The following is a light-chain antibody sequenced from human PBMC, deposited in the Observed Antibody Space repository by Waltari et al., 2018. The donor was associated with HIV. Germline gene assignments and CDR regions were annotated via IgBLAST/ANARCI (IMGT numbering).Light chain of an antibody. J-gene: IGKJ4*01. CDR2: AAS. CDR1: QSISFY. V-gene: IGKV1-39*01. CDR3: QQSFSAPLT. Sequence: DIQMTQSPSSLSASVGDRVTIACRASQSISFYLNWYQQRPGKAPKLLIYAASSLQSGVPSTFSGSGSGTDFTLTISSLQPEDFATYYCQQSFSAPLTFGGGTKVEIK.